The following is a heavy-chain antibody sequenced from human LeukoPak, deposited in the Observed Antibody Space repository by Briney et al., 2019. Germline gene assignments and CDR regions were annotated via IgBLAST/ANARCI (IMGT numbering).Heavy chain of an antibody. CDR3: ARGWNYGSGSYSFIGWFDP. V-gene: IGHV4-4*07. D-gene: IGHD3-10*01. CDR2: IYTSGST. CDR1: GGSISSYY. J-gene: IGHJ5*02. Sequence: NPSETLSLTCTVSGGSISSYYWSWIRQPAGKGLEWIGRIYTSGSTNYNPSLKSRVTMSVDTSKNQFSLKLSSVTAADTAVYYCARGWNYGSGSYSFIGWFDPWGQGTLVTVSS.